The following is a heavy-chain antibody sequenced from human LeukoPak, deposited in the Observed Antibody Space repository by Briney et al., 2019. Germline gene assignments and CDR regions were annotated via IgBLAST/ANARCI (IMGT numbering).Heavy chain of an antibody. CDR1: GYTFTSYY. J-gene: IGHJ4*02. D-gene: IGHD3-9*01. V-gene: IGHV1-2*02. CDR2: INPNSGDT. CDR3: ARDYDILTGYFSPPDY. Sequence: ASVKVSCKASGYTFTSYYMHWVRQAPGQGLEWMGWINPNSGDTKYSQNFQGRVTMSWDTSISTAYMELNRLTSDDTAVYYCARDYDILTGYFSPPDYWGQGTLVTVSS.